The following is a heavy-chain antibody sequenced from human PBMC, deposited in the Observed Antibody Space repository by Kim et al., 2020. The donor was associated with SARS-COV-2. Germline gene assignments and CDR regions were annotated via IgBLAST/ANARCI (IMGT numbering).Heavy chain of an antibody. D-gene: IGHD3-10*01. CDR3: ARDEGSFDP. Sequence: GSTYHNPSPKRRVTISVDTAKNQFSLKLSSVTAADTAVYYCARDEGSFDPWGQGTLVTVSS. J-gene: IGHJ5*02. CDR2: GST. V-gene: IGHV4-39*07.